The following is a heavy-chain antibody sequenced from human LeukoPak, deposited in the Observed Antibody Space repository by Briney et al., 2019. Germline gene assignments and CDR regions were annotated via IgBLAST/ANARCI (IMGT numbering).Heavy chain of an antibody. J-gene: IGHJ4*02. Sequence: SETLSLTCTVSGGSISSYYWSWIRQPPGKGLEWIGYIYYSGTTNYNPSLKSRVTISVDTSKNQFSLKLSSVTAADTAVYYCARGVYIAAAQDGYWGQGTLVTVSS. CDR2: IYYSGTT. D-gene: IGHD6-13*01. CDR1: GGSISSYY. CDR3: ARGVYIAAAQDGY. V-gene: IGHV4-59*01.